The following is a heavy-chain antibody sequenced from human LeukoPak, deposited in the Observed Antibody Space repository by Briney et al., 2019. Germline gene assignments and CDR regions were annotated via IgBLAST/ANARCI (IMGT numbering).Heavy chain of an antibody. Sequence: GASVKVSCKASGYTFTSYGISWVRQAPGQGLAWMGWISAYNGNTNYAQKLQGRVTMTTDTSTSTAYMELRSLRSDDTAVYYCARDGLWFGELLSQHYWGQGTLVTVSS. V-gene: IGHV1-18*01. CDR3: ARDGLWFGELLSQHY. D-gene: IGHD3-10*01. J-gene: IGHJ4*02. CDR2: ISAYNGNT. CDR1: GYTFTSYG.